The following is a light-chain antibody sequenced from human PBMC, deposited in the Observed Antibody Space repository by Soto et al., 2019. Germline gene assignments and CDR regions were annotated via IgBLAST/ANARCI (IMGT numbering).Light chain of an antibody. CDR1: QSVSNNY. CDR3: QLYGSSGT. Sequence: TVLTQSPGTLSLSPGERATLSCRASQSVSNNYLAGYQETPGQAPSLQSNGASKRDTCIPDSYSGSGSGTDFTLTVSIRETEHLAVYYCQLYGSSGTFGQGTKVDIK. CDR2: GAS. J-gene: IGKJ1*01. V-gene: IGKV3-20*01.